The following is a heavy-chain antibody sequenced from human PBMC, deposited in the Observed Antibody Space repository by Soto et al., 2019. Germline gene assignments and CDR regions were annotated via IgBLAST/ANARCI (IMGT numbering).Heavy chain of an antibody. CDR3: ARDLTQFRRAFDI. V-gene: IGHV3-11*06. CDR2: IISSSSYT. CDR1: LFTFSAYY. D-gene: IGHD7-27*01. J-gene: IGHJ3*02. Sequence: LRVCCASPLFTFSAYYMSLLPQYPGKGLEWVSYIISSSSYTNYADSVKGRFTISRDNAKNSLYLQMNSLRAQDTAVYYCARDLTQFRRAFDIWGQGTMVTGSS.